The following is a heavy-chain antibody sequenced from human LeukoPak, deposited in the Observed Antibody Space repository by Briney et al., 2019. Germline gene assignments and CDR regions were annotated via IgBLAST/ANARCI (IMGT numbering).Heavy chain of an antibody. CDR1: GFTFSSNP. J-gene: IGHJ4*02. D-gene: IGHD5-12*01. CDR3: VTTKPARRYFDY. V-gene: IGHV3-23*01. CDR2: ISGSGANT. Sequence: GGSLRLSCAGSGFTFSSNPLSWVHQAPGKGLEWVSAISGSGANTYYGDSVRGRFTISRDNSKNTLYLQMNTLRADDTAVYYCVTTKPARRYFDYWGQGILVTVSS.